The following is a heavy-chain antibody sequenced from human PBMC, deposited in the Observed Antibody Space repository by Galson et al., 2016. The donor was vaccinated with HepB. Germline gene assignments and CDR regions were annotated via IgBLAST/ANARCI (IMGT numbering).Heavy chain of an antibody. CDR2: INHSGST. Sequence: SETLSLTCAVYGGSFSGYYWSWIRQPPGKGLEWIGEINHSGSTNYNPSLKSRVTISVDTSENQFSLRLSSVTAADTAVYYCASEGEYCSSTSCSPPGNYWGQGTLVTVSS. CDR3: ASEGEYCSSTSCSPPGNY. J-gene: IGHJ4*02. V-gene: IGHV4-34*01. CDR1: GGSFSGYY. D-gene: IGHD2-2*01.